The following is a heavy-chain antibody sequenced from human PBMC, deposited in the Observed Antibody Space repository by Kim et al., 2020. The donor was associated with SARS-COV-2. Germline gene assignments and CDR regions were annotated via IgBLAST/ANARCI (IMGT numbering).Heavy chain of an antibody. J-gene: IGHJ1*01. D-gene: IGHD4-17*01. V-gene: IGHV4-61*02. CDR1: GGSISSGSYY. CDR2: IYTSGST. Sequence: SETLSLTCTVSGGSISSGSYYWSWIRQPAGKGLEWIGRIYTSGSTNYNPSLKSRVTISVDTSKNQFSLKLSSVTAADTAVYYCAIERTGDYALAEYFQHWGQGTLVTVSS. CDR3: AIERTGDYALAEYFQH.